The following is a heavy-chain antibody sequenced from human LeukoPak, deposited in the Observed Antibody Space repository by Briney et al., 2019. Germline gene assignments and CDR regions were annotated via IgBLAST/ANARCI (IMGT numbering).Heavy chain of an antibody. J-gene: IGHJ3*02. CDR2: ISYDGSNK. CDR1: GFTFSNYG. D-gene: IGHD2-21*02. V-gene: IGHV3-30*03. CDR3: ARDISNPYCGGDCYSPGAFDI. Sequence: PGGSLRLSCAASGFTFSNYGMHWVRQAPGKGLEWVALISYDGSNKYYGDSVKGRITISRDSSKNMMYLQMKSLRAEDTAVYYCARDISNPYCGGDCYSPGAFDIWGQGTMVTVSS.